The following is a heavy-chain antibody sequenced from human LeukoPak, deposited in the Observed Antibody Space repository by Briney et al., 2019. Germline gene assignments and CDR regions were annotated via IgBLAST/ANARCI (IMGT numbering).Heavy chain of an antibody. Sequence: ASVKVSCKASGYTFTSYGISWVRQAPGQGLEWMGWISAYNGNTNYAQKPQGRVTMTTDTSTSTAYMELRSLRSDDTAVYYCARLIGYCSSTSCDTRIHFDYWGQGTLVTVSS. CDR2: ISAYNGNT. V-gene: IGHV1-18*01. D-gene: IGHD2-2*01. CDR1: GYTFTSYG. J-gene: IGHJ4*02. CDR3: ARLIGYCSSTSCDTRIHFDY.